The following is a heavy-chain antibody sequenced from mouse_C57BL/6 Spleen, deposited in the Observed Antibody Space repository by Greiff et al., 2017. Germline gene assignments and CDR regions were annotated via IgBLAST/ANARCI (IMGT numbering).Heavy chain of an antibody. CDR1: GYSITSGYY. V-gene: IGHV3-6*01. J-gene: IGHJ4*01. CDR3: ARWDGNYYAMDY. CDR2: ISYDGSN. Sequence: EVQLQESGPGLVKPSQSLSLTCSVTGYSITSGYYWNWIRQFPGNKLEWMGYISYDGSNNYNPSLKNRISITRDTSKNQFFLKLNSVTTEDTATYYCARWDGNYYAMDYWGQGTSVTVSS. D-gene: IGHD2-1*01.